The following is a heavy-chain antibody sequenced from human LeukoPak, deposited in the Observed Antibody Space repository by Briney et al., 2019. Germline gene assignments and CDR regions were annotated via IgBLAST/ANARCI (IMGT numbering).Heavy chain of an antibody. V-gene: IGHV3-7*01. D-gene: IGHD6-13*01. CDR2: IKQDGSET. Sequence: PGGSLRLSCAASGFTFSNYWMNWVRQAPGKGLEWVANIKQDGSETYYVGSVKGRFTISRDNAKNSLYLQMNSLRVEDTAVYYCASAVREQQPWGQETLVTVSS. CDR1: GFTFSNYW. CDR3: ASAVREQQP. J-gene: IGHJ5*02.